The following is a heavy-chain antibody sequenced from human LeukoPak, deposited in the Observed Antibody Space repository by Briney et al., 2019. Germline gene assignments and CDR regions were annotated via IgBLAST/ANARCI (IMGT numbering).Heavy chain of an antibody. Sequence: GGSLRPSCAASGFTFSSYAMHWVRQAPGKGLEWVAVISSDGRNKYYVDSVKGRFTISRDNSMNTVYLQMNSLRAEDTAMYYCARDRAIWDGDYAYWGQGTLVTVSS. CDR1: GFTFSSYA. CDR2: ISSDGRNK. CDR3: ARDRAIWDGDYAY. D-gene: IGHD4-17*01. V-gene: IGHV3-30*04. J-gene: IGHJ4*02.